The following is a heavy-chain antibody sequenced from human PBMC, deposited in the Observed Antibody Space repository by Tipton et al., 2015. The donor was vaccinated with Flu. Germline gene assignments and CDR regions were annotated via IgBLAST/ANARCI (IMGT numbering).Heavy chain of an antibody. D-gene: IGHD5-12*01. CDR2: ISNSGRST. Sequence: SGLSLSSYGMHWVRQAPGKGLEWVSTISNSGRSTYYADSVKGRFTISRDYSKVYLQMNSLRAEDTAIYFCAKVIPEIVAGLDSWGQGTLVTVSS. CDR3: AKVIPEIVAGLDS. J-gene: IGHJ4*02. V-gene: IGHV3-23*01. CDR1: GLSLSSYG.